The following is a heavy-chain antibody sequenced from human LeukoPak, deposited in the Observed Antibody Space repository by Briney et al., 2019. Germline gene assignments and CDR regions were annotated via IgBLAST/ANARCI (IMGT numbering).Heavy chain of an antibody. CDR2: IIPIFGTA. V-gene: IGHV1-69*13. CDR3: ARTYYDFWSGYYEGALDY. CDR1: GGTFSSYA. Sequence: SVKVSCKASGGTFSSYAISWVRQAPGQGLEWMGGIIPIFGTANYAQKFQGRVTITADESTSTAYMELSSLRSEDTAVYYCARTYYDFWSGYYEGALDYWGQGTLVTVS. J-gene: IGHJ4*02. D-gene: IGHD3-3*01.